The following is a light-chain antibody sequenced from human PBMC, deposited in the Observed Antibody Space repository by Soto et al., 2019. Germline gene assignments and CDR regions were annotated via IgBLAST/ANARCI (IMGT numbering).Light chain of an antibody. CDR1: SSDIGAYNY. Sequence: QSALTQPASVSGSPGQSITISCTGTSSDIGAYNYVSWYQQHPGKAPKLMIYDVNIRPSGVSNRLSGSKSGNTASLTISGLQAEDEADYYCTSWTTSTTMIFGGWTKGTVL. CDR2: DVN. V-gene: IGLV2-14*03. CDR3: TSWTTSTTMI. J-gene: IGLJ2*01.